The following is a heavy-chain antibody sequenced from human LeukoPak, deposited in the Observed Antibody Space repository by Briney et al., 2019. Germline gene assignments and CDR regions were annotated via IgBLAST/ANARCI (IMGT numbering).Heavy chain of an antibody. CDR2: INPNSGGT. Sequence: ASVKVSCEASGYTFTGYYMHWVRQAPGQGLEWMGWINPNSGGTNYAQKFQGRVTMTRDTSISTAYMELSRLRSDDTAVYSCARVPYGDYVLDYWGQGTLVTVSS. D-gene: IGHD4-17*01. V-gene: IGHV1-2*02. CDR1: GYTFTGYY. CDR3: ARVPYGDYVLDY. J-gene: IGHJ4*02.